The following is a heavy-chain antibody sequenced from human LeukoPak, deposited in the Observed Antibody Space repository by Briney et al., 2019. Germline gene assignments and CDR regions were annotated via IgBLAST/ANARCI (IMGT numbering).Heavy chain of an antibody. V-gene: IGHV4-39*07. CDR1: GGSISSSSYY. CDR3: ARGAYVNLITIFGVVHNWFGP. CDR2: IYYSGST. Sequence: PSETLSLTCTVSGGSISSSSYYWGWIRQPPGKGLEWIGSIYYSGSTYYNPSLKSRVTISVDTSKNQFSLKLSSVTAADAAVYYCARGAYVNLITIFGVVHNWFGPWGQGTLVTVSS. D-gene: IGHD3-3*01. J-gene: IGHJ5*02.